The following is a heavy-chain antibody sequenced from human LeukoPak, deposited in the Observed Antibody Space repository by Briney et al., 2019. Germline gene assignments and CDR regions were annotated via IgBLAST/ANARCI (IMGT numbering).Heavy chain of an antibody. J-gene: IGHJ4*02. CDR1: GYTFTTYD. Sequence: GASVKVSCKASGYTFTTYDINWVRQATGQGLEWMGWMNPHSGNTGYAQKFQGRVAMTRDTSINTAYMELSSLTSDDTAVYYRTRAPIPGNFWGQGTLVTVSS. CDR3: TRAPIPGNF. D-gene: IGHD3-10*01. CDR2: MNPHSGNT. V-gene: IGHV1-8*01.